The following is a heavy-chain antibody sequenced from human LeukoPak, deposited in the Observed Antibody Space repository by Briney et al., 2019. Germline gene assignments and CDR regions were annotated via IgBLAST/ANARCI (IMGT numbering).Heavy chain of an antibody. D-gene: IGHD6-13*01. CDR3: ARDPPFLGAAAGQVAFDI. CDR2: ISAYNGNT. Sequence: ASVKVSCKASGYTFTSYGISWVRQAPGQGLEWMGWISAYNGNTNYAQKLQGRVTMTTDTSTSTAYMELRSLRSDDTAVYYCARDPPFLGAAAGQVAFDIWGQGTMVTVSS. CDR1: GYTFTSYG. V-gene: IGHV1-18*01. J-gene: IGHJ3*02.